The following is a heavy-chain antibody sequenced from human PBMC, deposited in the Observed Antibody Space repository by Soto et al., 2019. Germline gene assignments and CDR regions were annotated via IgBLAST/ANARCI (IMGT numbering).Heavy chain of an antibody. Sequence: GGSLRLSCAASGFTFSSYAMSWVRQAPGKGLEWVSGISGSGGSTYFADSVKGRFTISRDNSKNTLYLQTNSLRAEDTALYYCAKDMGSYYYGSGSPVYGIDVWGQGTTVTVSS. J-gene: IGHJ6*02. D-gene: IGHD3-10*01. CDR1: GFTFSSYA. V-gene: IGHV3-23*01. CDR3: AKDMGSYYYGSGSPVYGIDV. CDR2: ISGSGGST.